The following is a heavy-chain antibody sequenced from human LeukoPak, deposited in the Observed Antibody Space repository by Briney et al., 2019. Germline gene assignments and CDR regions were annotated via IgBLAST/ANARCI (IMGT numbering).Heavy chain of an antibody. CDR1: GYTFISYY. V-gene: IGHV1-46*01. CDR3: ARGLPGHCSGGNCHNYFDY. D-gene: IGHD2-15*01. Sequence: ASVKVSCKASGYTFISYYIHWVRQDPGQGLEWMGIINPSGGSPSYAQKFQGRVTMTRDTSTSTAYMELSSLRSEDTAVYYCARGLPGHCSGGNCHNYFDYWGQGTLVTVSS. J-gene: IGHJ4*02. CDR2: INPSGGSP.